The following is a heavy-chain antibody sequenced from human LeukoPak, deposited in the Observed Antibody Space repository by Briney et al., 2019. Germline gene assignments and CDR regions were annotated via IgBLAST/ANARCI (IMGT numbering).Heavy chain of an antibody. Sequence: SETLSLTCAVSGGSICSYYWSWIRQPPGKGLEWIGYIYYSGSTNYNPSLKSRVTISVDTSKNQFSLKLSSVTAADTAVYYCARLPAARYYYYGMDVWGQGTTVTVSS. J-gene: IGHJ6*02. D-gene: IGHD2-2*01. CDR2: IYYSGST. V-gene: IGHV4-59*01. CDR1: GGSICSYY. CDR3: ARLPAARYYYYGMDV.